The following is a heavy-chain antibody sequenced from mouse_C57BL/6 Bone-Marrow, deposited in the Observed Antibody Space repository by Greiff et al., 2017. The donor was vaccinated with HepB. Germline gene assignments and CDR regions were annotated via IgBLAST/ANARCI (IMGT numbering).Heavy chain of an antibody. J-gene: IGHJ2*01. Sequence: QVQLQQPGAELVKPGASVKMSCKASGYTFTSYWITWVKQRPGQGLEWIGDIYPGSGSTNYNEKFKSKATLTVDTSSSTAYMQLSSLTSEDSAIYYCARRRDGYYVHFDYWGQGTTLTVSS. CDR3: ARRRDGYYVHFDY. V-gene: IGHV1-55*01. D-gene: IGHD2-3*01. CDR2: IYPGSGST. CDR1: GYTFTSYW.